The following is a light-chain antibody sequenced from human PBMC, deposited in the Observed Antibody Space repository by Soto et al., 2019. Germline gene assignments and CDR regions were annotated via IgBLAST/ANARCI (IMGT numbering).Light chain of an antibody. CDR3: QTWGTGPWV. Sequence: LVLTQSPSASASLGASVNLTCTLSSGHSTYAIAWHQQQPEKGPRYLMKLNSDGSHSKGDGIPDRFSGSSSGAERYLTISSLQSEDEADYYCQTWGTGPWVFGGGTKLTVL. CDR1: SGHSTYA. V-gene: IGLV4-69*01. J-gene: IGLJ3*02. CDR2: LNSDGSH.